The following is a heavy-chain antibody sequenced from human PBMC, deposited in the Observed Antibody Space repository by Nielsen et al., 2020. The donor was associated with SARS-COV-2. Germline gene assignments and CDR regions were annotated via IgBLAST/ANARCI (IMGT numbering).Heavy chain of an antibody. CDR2: INPTNGGT. J-gene: IGHJ4*02. Sequence: ASVKVSCKASGYTFTNHYMHWVRQAPGQGLEWMGLINPTNGGTTYAQKFLGTVTMTRDTSTSTVYMELSSLRFDDTAVYYCARDSSGTYRRVDCWGQGTLVTVSS. D-gene: IGHD3-22*01. CDR3: ARDSSGTYRRVDC. CDR1: GYTFTNHY. V-gene: IGHV1-46*01.